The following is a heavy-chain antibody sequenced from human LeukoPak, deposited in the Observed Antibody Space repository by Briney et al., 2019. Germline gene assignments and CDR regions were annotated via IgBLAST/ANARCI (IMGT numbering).Heavy chain of an antibody. CDR3: ARLPYYYYYMDV. J-gene: IGHJ6*03. V-gene: IGHV4-4*07. CDR2: IYTSGST. Sequence: PSETLSLTCTFSGGSISSCYWSSIRQPAGKGLEWIGRIYTSGSTNYNPSLKSRVTMSVDTSKNQFSLKLSSVTAADTAVYYCARLPYYYYYMDVWGKGTTVTVSS. CDR1: GGSISSCY.